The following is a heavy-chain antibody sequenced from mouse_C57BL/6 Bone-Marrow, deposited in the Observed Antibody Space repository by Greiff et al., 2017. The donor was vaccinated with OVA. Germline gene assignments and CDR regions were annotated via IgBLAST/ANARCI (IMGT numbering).Heavy chain of an antibody. D-gene: IGHD1-1*01. CDR3: ARAVVARDYYAMDY. Sequence: VQLQQSGAELVRPGASVKLSCKASGYTFTDYYINWVKQRPGQGLEWIARIYPGSGNTYYNEKFKGKATLTAEKSSSTAYMQLSSLTSEDSAVYFCARAVVARDYYAMDYWGQGTSVTVSS. CDR2: IYPGSGNT. CDR1: GYTFTDYY. V-gene: IGHV1-76*01. J-gene: IGHJ4*01.